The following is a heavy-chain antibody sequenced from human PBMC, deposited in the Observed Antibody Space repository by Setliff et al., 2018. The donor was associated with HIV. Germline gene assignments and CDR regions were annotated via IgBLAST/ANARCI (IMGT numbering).Heavy chain of an antibody. CDR1: DYTFSTYW. CDR3: ARQPRGYSYGDGVYLDY. CDR2: IYPDDSNI. D-gene: IGHD5-18*01. J-gene: IGHJ4*02. Sequence: PGESLKISCKALDYTFSTYWIGWVRQKPGEGLEWMGIIYPDDSNIRYNPSFQSQVTISADKSITTAYLEIHDLKASDTATYYCARQPRGYSYGDGVYLDYWGQGTPVTVSS. V-gene: IGHV5-51*01.